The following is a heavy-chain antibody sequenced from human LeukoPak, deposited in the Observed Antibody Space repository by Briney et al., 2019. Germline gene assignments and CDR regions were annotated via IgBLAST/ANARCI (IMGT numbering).Heavy chain of an antibody. CDR1: GLTVSSNY. V-gene: IGHV3-66*01. J-gene: IGHJ6*02. CDR3: AREVRGRDAGYYYGMDV. CDR2: IYRGGDT. Sequence: GGSLRLSCAASGLTVSSNYMSWVRQAPGKGLEWVSVIYRGGDTYYADSVKDRFTISRDNPKNTLYLQINSLRAEDTAVYYCAREVRGRDAGYYYGMDVWGQGTTVTVSS. D-gene: IGHD6-25*01.